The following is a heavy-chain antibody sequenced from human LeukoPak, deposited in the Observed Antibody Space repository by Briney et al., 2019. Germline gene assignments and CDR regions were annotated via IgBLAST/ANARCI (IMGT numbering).Heavy chain of an antibody. CDR1: GGTFSSYA. V-gene: IGHV1-69*06. CDR2: IIPIFGTA. Sequence: ASVKVSCKASGGTFSSYAISWVRQAPGQGLEWMGRIIPIFGTANYAQKLQGRVTITADKSTSTAYMELSSLRSEDTAAYYCARADGFGEYPIYYCYYMDVWGKGTTVTVSS. J-gene: IGHJ6*03. CDR3: ARADGFGEYPIYYCYYMDV. D-gene: IGHD3-10*01.